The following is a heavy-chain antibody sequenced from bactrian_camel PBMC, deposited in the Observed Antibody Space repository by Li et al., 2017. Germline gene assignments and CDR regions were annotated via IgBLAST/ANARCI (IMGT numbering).Heavy chain of an antibody. CDR3: AAFAVAGPPTRERARRCADFGY. CDR1: GDTTSRVC. CDR2: IPTRRGVP. D-gene: IGHD6*01. V-gene: IGHV3S1*01. Sequence: HVQLVESGGGSVQAGGSLTLSCARSGDTTSRVCMGWFRQAPGKEREGVASIPTRRGVPYYVNSVKGRFTISQDNAKNTLYLQMNSLKPEDTAMYYCAAFAVAGPPTRERARRCADFGYWGQGTQVTVS. J-gene: IGHJ6*01.